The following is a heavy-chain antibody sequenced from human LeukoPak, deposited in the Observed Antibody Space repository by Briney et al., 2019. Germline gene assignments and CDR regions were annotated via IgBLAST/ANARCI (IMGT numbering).Heavy chain of an antibody. V-gene: IGHV4-59*01. CDR1: GVSISSYY. J-gene: IGHJ5*02. D-gene: IGHD1-26*01. Sequence: PSETLSLTCTVSGVSISSYYWSWLRQPPAKGLQWLGYIYYSGSTNYNPSLKRRVTISVDTSKNQFSLKLSSVTAADTAVYYCARGIVGATTPGNWFVPWGQGTLVTVSS. CDR2: IYYSGST. CDR3: ARGIVGATTPGNWFVP.